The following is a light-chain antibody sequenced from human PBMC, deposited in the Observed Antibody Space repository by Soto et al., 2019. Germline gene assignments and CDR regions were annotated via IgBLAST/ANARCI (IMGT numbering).Light chain of an antibody. CDR2: GAF. V-gene: IGKV3D-15*01. J-gene: IGKJ5*01. CDR3: QQYNSWSAIT. Sequence: EIVLTQSPATLSLSPGASATLSCRSTRSVSSYLAWYQQKPGQAPRLLIYGAFIRATGIPDRFSGSGSGTDFTLTISSLQSEDSAVYYCQQYNSWSAITFGQGTRLEIK. CDR1: RSVSSY.